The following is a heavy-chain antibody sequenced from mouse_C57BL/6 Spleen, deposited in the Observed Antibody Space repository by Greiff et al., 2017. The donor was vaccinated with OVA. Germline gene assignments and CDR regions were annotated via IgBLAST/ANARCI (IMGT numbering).Heavy chain of an antibody. V-gene: IGHV1-52*01. D-gene: IGHD2-3*01. CDR1: GYTFTSYW. Sequence: QVLLQQPGAELVRPGSSVKLSCKASGYTFTSYWMYWVKQRPIQGLEWIGNIDPSDSETHYNQKFKDKATLTVDKSSSTAYMQLSSLTSEDSAVYYCARSSYDGYYGYAMDYWGQGTSVTVSS. J-gene: IGHJ4*01. CDR3: ARSSYDGYYGYAMDY. CDR2: IDPSDSET.